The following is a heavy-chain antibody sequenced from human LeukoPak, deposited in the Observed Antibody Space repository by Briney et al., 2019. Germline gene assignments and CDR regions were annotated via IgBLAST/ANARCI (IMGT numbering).Heavy chain of an antibody. Sequence: SETLSLTCTVSGGSISSGGYSWSWIRQHPGKGLEWIGYIYYSGSTYYNPSLKSRVTISVDTSKNQFSLKLSSVTAADTAAYYCASSRYYFDYWGQGTLVTVSS. CDR2: IYYSGST. J-gene: IGHJ4*02. CDR1: GGSISSGGYS. V-gene: IGHV4-31*03. D-gene: IGHD2-2*01. CDR3: ASSRYYFDY.